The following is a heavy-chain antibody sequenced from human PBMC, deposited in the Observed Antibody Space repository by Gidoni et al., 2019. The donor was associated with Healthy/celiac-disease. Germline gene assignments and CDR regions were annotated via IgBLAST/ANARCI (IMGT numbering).Heavy chain of an antibody. CDR1: GYTFTSYD. CDR3: AREGVTYSGSYSGWFDP. J-gene: IGHJ5*02. D-gene: IGHD1-26*01. Sequence: QVQLVQSGAEVKKPGASVKVSCKASGYTFTSYDINWVRQATGQGLEWMGWMNPNSGNTGYAQKFQGRVTMTRNTSISTAYMELSSLRSEDTAVYYCAREGVTYSGSYSGWFDPWGQGTLVTVSS. V-gene: IGHV1-8*01. CDR2: MNPNSGNT.